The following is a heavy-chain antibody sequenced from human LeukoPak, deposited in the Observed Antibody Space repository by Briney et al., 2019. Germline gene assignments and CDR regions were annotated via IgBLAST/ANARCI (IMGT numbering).Heavy chain of an antibody. J-gene: IGHJ6*03. CDR2: INHSGST. CDR1: GGSFSGYY. CDR3: ARVRFAYYYYYMDV. V-gene: IGHV4-34*01. D-gene: IGHD3-10*01. Sequence: SETLSLTCAVYGGSFSGYYWSWIRQPPGKGLEWIWEINHSGSTNYNPSLKSRVTISVDTSKNQFSLKLSSVTAADTAVYYCARVRFAYYYYYMDVWGKGTTVTVSS.